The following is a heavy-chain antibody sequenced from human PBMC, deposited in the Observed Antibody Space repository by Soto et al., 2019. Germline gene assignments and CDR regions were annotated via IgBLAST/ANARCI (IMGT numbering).Heavy chain of an antibody. CDR3: ARARLSGWYNY. J-gene: IGHJ4*02. CDR1: GGSFSGYY. Sequence: SETLSLTCAVYGGSFSGYYWSWIRQPPGKGLEWIGEINHSGSTNYNPSLKSRVTISVDTSKNQFSLKLSSVTAADTAVYYCARARLSGWYNYWGQGTLVTVS. D-gene: IGHD6-19*01. CDR2: INHSGST. V-gene: IGHV4-34*01.